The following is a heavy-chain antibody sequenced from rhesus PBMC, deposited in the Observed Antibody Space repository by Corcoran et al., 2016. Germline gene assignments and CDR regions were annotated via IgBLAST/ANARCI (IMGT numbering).Heavy chain of an antibody. D-gene: IGHD1-20*01. CDR3: ARTREQGVFAFDY. CDR2: IYGGSGST. V-gene: IGHV4-143*01. J-gene: IGHJ4*01. CDR1: GGSISDYYY. Sequence: QVQLQESGPGLVKPSETLSLTCAVYGGSISDYYYWSWTRQPPGKGLEWIGQIYGGSGSTYYNPSLKSRVTVSKDTSKNQFSLKLSSVTAADTAVYYCARTREQGVFAFDYWGQGVLVTVSS.